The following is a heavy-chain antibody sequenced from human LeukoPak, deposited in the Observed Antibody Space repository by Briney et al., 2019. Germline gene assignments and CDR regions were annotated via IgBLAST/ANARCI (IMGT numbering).Heavy chain of an antibody. CDR2: INPNSGGT. CDR1: GYTFTGYY. Sequence: ASVKVSCKASGYTFTGYYVHWVRQAPGQGLEWMGWINPNSGGTNYAQKFQGRVTMTRDTSISTAYMELSRLRSDDTAVYYCARDGSVTRYCSSTSCYLGYWGQGTLVTVSS. V-gene: IGHV1-2*02. CDR3: ARDGSVTRYCSSTSCYLGY. J-gene: IGHJ4*02. D-gene: IGHD2-2*01.